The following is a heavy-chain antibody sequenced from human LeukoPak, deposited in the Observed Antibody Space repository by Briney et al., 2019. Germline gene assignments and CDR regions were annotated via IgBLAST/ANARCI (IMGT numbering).Heavy chain of an antibody. D-gene: IGHD2-15*01. CDR1: GYTFTSYG. CDR3: ARGIYCSGGSCYGGNWFDP. Sequence: ASVKVSCKASGYTFTSYGISWVRQAPGQGLEWMGWISAYNGNTNYAQKLQGRVTMTTDTSTSTAYMELRSLRSDDTAVYYCARGIYCSGGSCYGGNWFDPWGQGTLVTVSS. J-gene: IGHJ5*02. V-gene: IGHV1-18*01. CDR2: ISAYNGNT.